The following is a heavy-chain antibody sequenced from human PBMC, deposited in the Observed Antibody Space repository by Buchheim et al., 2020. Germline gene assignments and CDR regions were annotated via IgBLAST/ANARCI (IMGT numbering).Heavy chain of an antibody. CDR2: INPNSGGT. J-gene: IGHJ4*02. CDR1: GYTFTGYY. Sequence: QVQLVQSGADIKKPGASVKVSCKASGYTFTGYYMHWVRQAPGQGLEWMGWINPNSGGTNYAQKFQGWVPMTRDTSISTAYMELSRLRSDDTAVYYCARADDYVWGSPPFDYWGQGTL. CDR3: ARADDYVWGSPPFDY. D-gene: IGHD3-16*01. V-gene: IGHV1-2*04.